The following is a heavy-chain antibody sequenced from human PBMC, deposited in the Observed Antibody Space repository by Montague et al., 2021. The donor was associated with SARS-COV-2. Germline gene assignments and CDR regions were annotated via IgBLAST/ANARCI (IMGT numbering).Heavy chain of an antibody. CDR2: ISQSGNT. CDR3: ARLGDGIVPSPILGLGPYYSFYYMDV. Sequence: SETLSITCAVSGGSFSRYYWSWIRQPPGKGLEWIGEISQSGNTKYNPSLQSRVSISLDTSRNQFSLKVSSVTAADTAIYYCARLGDGIVPSPILGLGPYYSFYYMDVWGKGTTVTVSS. CDR1: GGSFSRYY. J-gene: IGHJ6*03. D-gene: IGHD2-2*02. V-gene: IGHV4-34*01.